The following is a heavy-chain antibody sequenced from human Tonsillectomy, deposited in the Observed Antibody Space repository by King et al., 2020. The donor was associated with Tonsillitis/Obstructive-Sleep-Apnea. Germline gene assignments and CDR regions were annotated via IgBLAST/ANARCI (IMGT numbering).Heavy chain of an antibody. Sequence: LQLQESGPGLVKPSETLSLICTVSGDSISSSTYNWGWVRQPPGKGLEWIGSISYSGSTYYNPSLKSRVTISVETSKNQFSLKLSSVTAADSAVYYCVRHTKDFWRGFYPQDYYMDVWGKGTTVTVSS. CDR2: ISYSGST. CDR1: GDSISSSTYN. D-gene: IGHD3-3*01. V-gene: IGHV4-39*01. J-gene: IGHJ6*03. CDR3: VRHTKDFWRGFYPQDYYMDV.